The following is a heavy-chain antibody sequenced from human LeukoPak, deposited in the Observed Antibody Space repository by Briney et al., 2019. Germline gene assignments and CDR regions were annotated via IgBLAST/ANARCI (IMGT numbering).Heavy chain of an antibody. CDR1: GFTFSSYA. CDR3: AKAGVPTYYYRSSHYYGMDV. Sequence: GGSLRLSCAASGFTFSSYAMSWVRQAPGKGLEWVSAISGSGGSTYYADSVKGRFTISRDNSKNTLYLQMNSLRAEDTAVYYCAKAGVPTYYYRSSHYYGMDVWGQGTTVTVSS. D-gene: IGHD3-10*01. J-gene: IGHJ6*02. CDR2: ISGSGGST. V-gene: IGHV3-23*01.